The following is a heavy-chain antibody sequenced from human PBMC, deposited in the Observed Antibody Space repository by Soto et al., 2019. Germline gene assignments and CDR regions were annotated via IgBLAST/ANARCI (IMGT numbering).Heavy chain of an antibody. CDR1: GGSVSSEYYY. Sequence: QLQESGPGLVRPSETLALTCSVSGGSVSSEYYYWAWIRQAPGKGLEWIGSVHHTAVTDYNPSLKSRVIIDLSSSKNTFPLKMTSVTATDTALYYGARLGRDWRALTFWGPGTQVTVSS. CDR2: VHHTAVT. D-gene: IGHD3-9*01. CDR3: ARLGRDWRALTF. J-gene: IGHJ4*02. V-gene: IGHV4-39*02.